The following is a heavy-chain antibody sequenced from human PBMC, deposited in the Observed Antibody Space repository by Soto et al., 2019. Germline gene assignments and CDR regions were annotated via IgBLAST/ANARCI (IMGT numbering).Heavy chain of an antibody. D-gene: IGHD4-17*01. Sequence: QVQLVQSGAEVKKPGSSVKVSCKASGGTFSSYAISWVRQAPGQGLEWMGGIIPIFGTANYAQKFQGRVTITADKSTSTAYMELSSLRSEDTAVYYCARYPWADYGGNLGSYYFDYWGQGTLVTVSS. J-gene: IGHJ4*02. CDR3: ARYPWADYGGNLGSYYFDY. CDR1: GGTFSSYA. CDR2: IIPIFGTA. V-gene: IGHV1-69*06.